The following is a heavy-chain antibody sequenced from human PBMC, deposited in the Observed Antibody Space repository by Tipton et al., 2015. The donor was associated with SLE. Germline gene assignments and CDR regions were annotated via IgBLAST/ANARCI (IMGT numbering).Heavy chain of an antibody. CDR1: DDSVSSAYY. CDR3: ARFRYYDLLYYFDY. D-gene: IGHD3-3*01. Sequence: TLSLTCIVSDDSVSSAYYWGWIRQPPGKGLEWIGSIYYSGSTYYNPSLKSRVTISVDTSKNQFSLKLSSVTAADTAVYYCARFRYYDLLYYFDYWGQGTLVTVSS. V-gene: IGHV4-38-2*02. J-gene: IGHJ4*02. CDR2: IYYSGST.